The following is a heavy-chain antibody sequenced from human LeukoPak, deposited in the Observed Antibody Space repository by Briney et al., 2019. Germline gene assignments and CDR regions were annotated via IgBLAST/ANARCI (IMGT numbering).Heavy chain of an antibody. Sequence: PGGSLRLSCAASGFTFSTYWMSWVRQAPGKGLEWVANMKQDGSEKVYVDSVNGRFTISRDNAQNSLFPQMDALRAEDTAVYYCARDPYSSTWSYGMDVWGQGTTVTVSS. CDR2: MKQDGSEK. J-gene: IGHJ6*02. D-gene: IGHD6-13*01. V-gene: IGHV3-7*05. CDR3: ARDPYSSTWSYGMDV. CDR1: GFTFSTYW.